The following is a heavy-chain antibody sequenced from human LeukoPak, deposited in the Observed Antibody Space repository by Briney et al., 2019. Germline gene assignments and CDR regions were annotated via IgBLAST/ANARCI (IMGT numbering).Heavy chain of an antibody. CDR1: GYTFTSYG. CDR3: ARDRWGYGSGSYYFDY. J-gene: IGHJ4*02. D-gene: IGHD3-10*01. Sequence: ASVKVSCKASGYTFTSYGISWVRQAPGQGLEWMGWISAYNGNTNYAQKLQGRVTMTTDTSTSTAYMELRSLRSDDTAVYYCARDRWGYGSGSYYFDYWGQGTLVTVSS. CDR2: ISAYNGNT. V-gene: IGHV1-18*01.